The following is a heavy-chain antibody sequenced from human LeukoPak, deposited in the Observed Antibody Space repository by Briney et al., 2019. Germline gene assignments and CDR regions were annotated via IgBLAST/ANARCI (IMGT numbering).Heavy chain of an antibody. CDR2: IYYSGST. CDR3: ARWPIFDY. J-gene: IGHJ4*02. Sequence: SETLSLTCTVSGGSISSYYWSWIRQPPGKGLEWIGYIYYSGSTNYNPSLKSRVTISVDTSKNQFSLKLSSVTAADTAVYYCARWPIFDYWGQGTLATVSS. CDR1: GGSISSYY. V-gene: IGHV4-59*01.